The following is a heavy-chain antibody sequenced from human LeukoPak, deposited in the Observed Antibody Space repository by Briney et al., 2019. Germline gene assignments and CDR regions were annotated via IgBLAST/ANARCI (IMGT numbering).Heavy chain of an antibody. CDR1: GFTFSSYW. D-gene: IGHD3-16*01. Sequence: GGSLRLSCAASGFTFSSYWMSWVRQAPGKGLEWVANIKQDGSEKYYVDSVKGRFTISRDNAKNSLYLQMNSLRAKDTAVYYCASVGDPTYYYYYGMDVWGKGTTVTVSS. V-gene: IGHV3-7*03. CDR3: ASVGDPTYYYYYGMDV. CDR2: IKQDGSEK. J-gene: IGHJ6*04.